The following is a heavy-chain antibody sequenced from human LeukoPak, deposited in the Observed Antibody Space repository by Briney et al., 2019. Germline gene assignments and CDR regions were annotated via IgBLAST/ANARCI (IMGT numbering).Heavy chain of an antibody. V-gene: IGHV1-69*13. J-gene: IGHJ5*02. CDR1: GGMFSTYG. Sequence: ASVKVSCKASGGMFSTYGINWVRQAPGQGLEWMGGTIPPFGTANYAQKFQGRVTITADESTTTVYMEMTSLTSEDTAMYYCATEQLEGNNWFDPWGQGTLVTVSS. CDR3: ATEQLEGNNWFDP. D-gene: IGHD6-13*01. CDR2: TIPPFGTA.